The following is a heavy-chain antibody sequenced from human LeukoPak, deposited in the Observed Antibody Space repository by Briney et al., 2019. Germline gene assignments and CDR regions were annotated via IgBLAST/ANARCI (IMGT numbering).Heavy chain of an antibody. Sequence: SETLSLTCTVSGGSISSYYWSWIRQPPGKGLEWIGYIYYSGSTNYNPSLKSRVTISVDTSKNQFSLKLSSVTAADTAVYYCARETTNAFDIWGQGTMVTVSS. V-gene: IGHV4-59*01. D-gene: IGHD1-26*01. CDR2: IYYSGST. CDR1: GGSISSYY. J-gene: IGHJ3*02. CDR3: ARETTNAFDI.